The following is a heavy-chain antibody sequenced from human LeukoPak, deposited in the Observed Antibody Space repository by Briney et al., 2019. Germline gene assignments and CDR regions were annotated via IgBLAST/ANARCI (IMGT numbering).Heavy chain of an antibody. Sequence: GASLRLSCAAPGFTFSSYGMHWVRQAPGKGLEWVAFIRYDGSNKYYADSVKGRFTISRDNSKNTLYLQMNSLRAEDTAVYYCAKDPGAGYYDSSGYGPLDYWGQGTLVTVSS. D-gene: IGHD3-22*01. CDR2: IRYDGSNK. CDR3: AKDPGAGYYDSSGYGPLDY. V-gene: IGHV3-30*02. J-gene: IGHJ4*02. CDR1: GFTFSSYG.